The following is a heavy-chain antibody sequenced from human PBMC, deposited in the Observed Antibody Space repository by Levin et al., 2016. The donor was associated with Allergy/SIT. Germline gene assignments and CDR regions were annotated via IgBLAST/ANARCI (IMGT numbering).Heavy chain of an antibody. CDR3: ARGSWYSSSSSWFDP. Sequence: WIRQPPGKGLEWIGEINHSGSTNYNPSLKSRVTISVDTSKNQFSLKLSSVTAADTAVYYCARGSWYSSSSSWFDPWGQGTLVTVSS. V-gene: IGHV4-34*01. CDR2: INHSGST. D-gene: IGHD6-6*01. J-gene: IGHJ5*02.